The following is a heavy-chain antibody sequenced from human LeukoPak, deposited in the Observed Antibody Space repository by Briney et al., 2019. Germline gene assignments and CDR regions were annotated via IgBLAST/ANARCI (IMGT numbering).Heavy chain of an antibody. Sequence: SVKVSCKASGGTFSSYAISWVRQAPGRGLEWMGGIIPIFGTANYAQKFQGRVTITADESTSTAYMELSSLRSEDTAVYYCARVPGSATRVYYYGMDVWGQGTTVTVSS. J-gene: IGHJ6*02. CDR3: ARVPGSATRVYYYGMDV. CDR2: IIPIFGTA. V-gene: IGHV1-69*13. CDR1: GGTFSSYA. D-gene: IGHD2-2*01.